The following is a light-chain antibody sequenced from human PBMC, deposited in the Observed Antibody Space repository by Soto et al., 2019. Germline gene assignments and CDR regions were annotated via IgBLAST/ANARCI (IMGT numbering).Light chain of an antibody. J-gene: IGKJ4*01. CDR1: QSISSSF. CDR2: GAS. V-gene: IGKV3-20*01. CDR3: QRYGSSPPLT. Sequence: EFVLTQSPGKLSLSPGERATLSCRASQSISSSFLAWYQQKPGQAPRLLIYGASSRGTGIPDRFSGSGSGTDFTLPISRLEAEDFAGYYCQRYGSSPPLTFGGGTKVEIK.